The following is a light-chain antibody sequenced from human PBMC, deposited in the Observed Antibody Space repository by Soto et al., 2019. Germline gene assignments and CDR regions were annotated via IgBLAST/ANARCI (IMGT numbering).Light chain of an antibody. CDR2: EVT. CDR1: SSDVGAYKY. J-gene: IGLJ3*02. Sequence: QSALTQPPSAYGSPGQSVIISCTGTSSDVGAYKYVSWYQQYPGKAPKLMIYEVTKRPSGVPDRFSGSKSGNTASLTVSGLQAEDEADYYCTSYVGNDIWVFGGGTMLTVL. CDR3: TSYVGNDIWV. V-gene: IGLV2-8*01.